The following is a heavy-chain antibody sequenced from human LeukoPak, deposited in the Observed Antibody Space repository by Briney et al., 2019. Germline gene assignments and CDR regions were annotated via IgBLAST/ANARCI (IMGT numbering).Heavy chain of an antibody. CDR2: IYYSGST. Sequence: SETLSLTCTVSGGSISSSSYYWGWIRQPPGKGLEWIGSIYYSGSTYYNPSLKSRVTISVDTSKNQFSLKLSSVTAADTAVYYCARTYGDLGYWYFDLWGRGTLVTVSS. CDR1: GGSISSSSYY. CDR3: ARTYGDLGYWYFDL. V-gene: IGHV4-39*01. J-gene: IGHJ2*01. D-gene: IGHD4-17*01.